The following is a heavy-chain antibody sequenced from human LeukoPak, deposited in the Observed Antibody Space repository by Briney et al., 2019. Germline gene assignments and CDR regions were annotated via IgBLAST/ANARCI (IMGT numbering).Heavy chain of an antibody. CDR2: FDPEDGET. D-gene: IGHD2-15*01. CDR1: GYTLTELS. J-gene: IGHJ5*02. V-gene: IGHV1-24*01. CDR3: ATVRRTKKYCSGGSCYERSGNWFDP. Sequence: ASVKVSCKVSGYTLTELSMHWVRQAPGKGLEWMGGFDPEDGETIYAQKFQGRVTMTEDTSTDTAYMELSSPRSEDTAVYYCATVRRTKKYCSGGSCYERSGNWFDPWGQGTLVTVSS.